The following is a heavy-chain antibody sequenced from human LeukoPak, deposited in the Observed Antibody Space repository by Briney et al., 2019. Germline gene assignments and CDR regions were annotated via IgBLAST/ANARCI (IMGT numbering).Heavy chain of an antibody. V-gene: IGHV4-34*01. J-gene: IGHJ4*02. CDR3: ARGPVPAATYDY. CDR1: GGSFSRYY. D-gene: IGHD2-2*01. CDR2: INHSGST. Sequence: PSETLSLTCAVYGGSFSRYYWSWIRQPPGKGLEWIGEINHSGSTNYNPSLKSRVTISVDTSKNQSSLKLSSVTAADTAVYYCARGPVPAATYDYWGQGTLVTVSS.